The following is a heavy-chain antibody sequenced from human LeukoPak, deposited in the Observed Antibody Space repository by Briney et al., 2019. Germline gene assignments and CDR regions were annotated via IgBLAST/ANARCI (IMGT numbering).Heavy chain of an antibody. CDR1: GFTFSSYE. J-gene: IGHJ6*02. CDR2: ISSSGSTI. Sequence: GGSLRLSCAASGFTFSSYEMNWVRQAPGKGLEWVSYISSSGSTIYYADSVKGRFTISRDNAKNSLYLQMNSLRAEDTAVYYCASVPPPPAASWGGAFYYYYGMDVWGQGTTVTVSS. D-gene: IGHD2-2*01. V-gene: IGHV3-48*03. CDR3: ASVPPPPAASWGGAFYYYYGMDV.